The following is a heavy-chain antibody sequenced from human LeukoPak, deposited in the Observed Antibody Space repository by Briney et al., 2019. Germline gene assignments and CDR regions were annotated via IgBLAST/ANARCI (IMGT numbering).Heavy chain of an antibody. CDR3: ARDYGDYGGLDY. CDR2: INPNSGGT. CDR1: GYTFTCYY. D-gene: IGHD4-17*01. Sequence: ASVKVSCKASGYTFTCYYMHWVRQAPGQGLEWMGWINPNSGGTNYAQKFQGRVTMTRDTSISTAYMELSRLRSDDTAVYYCARDYGDYGGLDYWGQGTLVTVSS. V-gene: IGHV1-2*02. J-gene: IGHJ4*02.